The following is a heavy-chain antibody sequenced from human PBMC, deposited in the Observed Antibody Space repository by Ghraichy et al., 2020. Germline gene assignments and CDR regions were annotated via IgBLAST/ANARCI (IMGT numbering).Heavy chain of an antibody. CDR3: ASRLLYDSSGYYY. Sequence: GGSLRLSCAASGFTFSDYYMSWIRQAPGKGLEWVSYISSSGSTIYYADSVKGRFTISRDNAKNSLYLQMNSLRAEDTAVYYCASRLLYDSSGYYYWGQGTLVTVSS. D-gene: IGHD3-22*01. J-gene: IGHJ4*02. CDR2: ISSSGSTI. CDR1: GFTFSDYY. V-gene: IGHV3-11*01.